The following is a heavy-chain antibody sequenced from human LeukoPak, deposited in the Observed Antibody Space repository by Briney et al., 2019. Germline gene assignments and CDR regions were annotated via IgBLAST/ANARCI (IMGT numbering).Heavy chain of an antibody. CDR3: AKDPRKEIQLWLPRAHVSCYFGY. CDR2: IRYDGGNK. CDR1: GFTFSSYG. D-gene: IGHD5-18*01. V-gene: IGHV3-30*02. Sequence: GGSLRLSCAASGFTFSSYGMHWVRQAPGKGLEWVAFIRYDGGNKYYADSVKGRFTISRDNSKNTLYLQMNSLRAEDTAVYYCAKDPRKEIQLWLPRAHVSCYFGYWGREPWSPSPQ. J-gene: IGHJ4*02.